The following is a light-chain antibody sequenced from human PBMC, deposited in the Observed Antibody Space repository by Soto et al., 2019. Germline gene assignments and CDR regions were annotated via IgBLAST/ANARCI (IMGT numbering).Light chain of an antibody. V-gene: IGLV2-14*01. CDR1: SSDIGGSKY. CDR3: CAYAGSGTVV. J-gene: IGLJ3*02. CDR2: EVT. Sequence: QSALTQPASVSGSPGQSISISCTGTSSDIGGSKYVSWYQQHPGTAPKLLIYEVTYRPSGVSDRFSGSKSGNTASLTISGLQAEDEADYYCCAYAGSGTVVFGGGTKLTVL.